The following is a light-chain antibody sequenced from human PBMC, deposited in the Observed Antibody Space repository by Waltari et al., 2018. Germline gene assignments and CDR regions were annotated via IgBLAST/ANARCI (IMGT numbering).Light chain of an antibody. CDR3: QQYSSYPLT. J-gene: IGKJ4*01. CDR2: GAI. CDR1: QDIGNW. V-gene: IGKV1D-16*01. Sequence: IQMTQSPSSLSASVGDRVTITCRASQDIGNWLVWVQQKPEKAPKSLIYGAISLQSGVPSRFSASRSGTDFTLTISNLQPEDFATYYCQQYSSYPLTFGGGTKVEIK.